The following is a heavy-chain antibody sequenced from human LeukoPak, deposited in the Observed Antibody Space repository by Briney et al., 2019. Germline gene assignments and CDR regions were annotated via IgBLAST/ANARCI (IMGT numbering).Heavy chain of an antibody. V-gene: IGHV3-30*18. CDR2: ISYDGSNK. J-gene: IGHJ4*02. CDR3: AKEGGTSGWLTADH. D-gene: IGHD6-19*01. Sequence: GGSLRLSCAASGFTFSSYGMHWVRHAPGKGLEWVAVISYDGSNKYYADSVKGRFTISRDNSKNTLYLQMNSLRAEDTAVYYCAKEGGTSGWLTADHWGQGTLVSVSS. CDR1: GFTFSSYG.